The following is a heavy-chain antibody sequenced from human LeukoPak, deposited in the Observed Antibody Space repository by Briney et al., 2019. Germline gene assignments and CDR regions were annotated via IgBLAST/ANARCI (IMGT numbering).Heavy chain of an antibody. CDR3: ARMVPAGTHNY. CDR2: IYASGSN. Sequence: PSETLSLTCTVSGGSVNSYYWSWIRQPAGKGLEWIGHIYASGSNDYNPSLKSRVTMSLDMAKNQFSLRLTSVTAADTAVYFCARMVPAGTHNYWGQGLLVTVSP. CDR1: GGSVNSYY. V-gene: IGHV4-4*07. J-gene: IGHJ4*02. D-gene: IGHD2-2*01.